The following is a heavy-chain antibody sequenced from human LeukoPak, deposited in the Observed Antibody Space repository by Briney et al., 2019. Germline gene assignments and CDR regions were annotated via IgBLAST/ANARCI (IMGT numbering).Heavy chain of an antibody. CDR2: ISSSGSTI. CDR1: GFTFSNAW. CDR3: ARGYCSSTSCYDHLNFDY. V-gene: IGHV3-11*04. D-gene: IGHD2-2*01. Sequence: PGGSLRLSCAASGFTFSNAWMSWVRQAPGKGLEWVSYISSSGSTIYYADSVKGRFTISRDNAKNSLYLQMNSLRAEDTAVYYCARGYCSSTSCYDHLNFDYWGQGTLVTVSS. J-gene: IGHJ4*02.